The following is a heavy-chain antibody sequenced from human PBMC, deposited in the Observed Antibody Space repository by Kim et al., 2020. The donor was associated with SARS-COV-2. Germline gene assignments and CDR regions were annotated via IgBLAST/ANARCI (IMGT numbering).Heavy chain of an antibody. CDR3: AGEKVTLLWFGESPGANYGMDD. J-gene: IGHJ6*02. CDR1: GGSISSGSYY. V-gene: IGHV4-39*02. Sequence: SETLSLTCTVSGGSISSGSYYWGWIRQPPGKGLEWMGNIYYSGSTYYNSALKSRVTISVDTSKNQFPLMLSTVTAADTAVYYCAGEKVTLLWFGESPGANYGMDDCGQGTTVTASS. D-gene: IGHD3-10*01. CDR2: IYYSGST.